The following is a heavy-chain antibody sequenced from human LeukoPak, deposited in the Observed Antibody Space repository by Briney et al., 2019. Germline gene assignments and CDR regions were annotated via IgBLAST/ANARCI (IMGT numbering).Heavy chain of an antibody. D-gene: IGHD6-19*01. V-gene: IGHV3-74*01. J-gene: IGHJ5*02. CDR3: VRPYSSGWCNWFDP. CDR1: GFTFSTYW. Sequence: GGSLRLSCAASGFTFSTYWMHRVRQVPGKGLLWVSRINSDGSSTSYADSVKGRFTISRDNAKNTLYLQMNSLRAEDTAVYYCVRPYSSGWCNWFDPWGQGTLVTVSS. CDR2: INSDGSST.